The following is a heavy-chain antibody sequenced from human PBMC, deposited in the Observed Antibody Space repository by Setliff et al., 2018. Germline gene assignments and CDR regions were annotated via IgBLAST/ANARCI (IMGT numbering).Heavy chain of an antibody. CDR1: GGSLSSYY. D-gene: IGHD6-13*01. CDR3: ARVGSSSWYGGGFDI. Sequence: PSETLSLTCTVSGGSLSSYYWSWIRQPPGKGLEWIGHIYYSGTTNYNASVKKRVSISVDNSKNHFSLKLNSVTAADTAVYYCARVGSSSWYGGGFDIWGQGTMVTVSS. CDR2: IYYSGTT. J-gene: IGHJ3*02. V-gene: IGHV4-59*01.